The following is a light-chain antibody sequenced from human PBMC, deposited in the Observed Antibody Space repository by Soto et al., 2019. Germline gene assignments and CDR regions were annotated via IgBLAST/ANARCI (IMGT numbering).Light chain of an antibody. V-gene: IGLV2-14*01. J-gene: IGLJ1*01. Sequence: QSALTQPASVSGSPGQSITISCTGTSSDVGGYNYVSWYQQHPGKAPKLMIYEVSNRPSGVSNRFSGSKSGNTASLTISGLQAEDEADYYCSSYTSSSTREIGTGTKLTVL. CDR3: SSYTSSSTRE. CDR1: SSDVGGYNY. CDR2: EVS.